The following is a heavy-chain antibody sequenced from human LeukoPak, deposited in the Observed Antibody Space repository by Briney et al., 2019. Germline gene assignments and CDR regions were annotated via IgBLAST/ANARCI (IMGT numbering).Heavy chain of an antibody. CDR2: ISSSSSYI. V-gene: IGHV3-21*01. D-gene: IGHD1-7*01. CDR3: ASDALTGTTGNDAFDI. Sequence: PGGSLRLSCAASGFTFSSYSMNWVRQAPGKGLEWVSSISSSSSYIYYADSVKGRFTISRDNAKNSLYLQMNSLRAEDTAVYYCASDALTGTTGNDAFDIWGQGTMVTVSS. CDR1: GFTFSSYS. J-gene: IGHJ3*02.